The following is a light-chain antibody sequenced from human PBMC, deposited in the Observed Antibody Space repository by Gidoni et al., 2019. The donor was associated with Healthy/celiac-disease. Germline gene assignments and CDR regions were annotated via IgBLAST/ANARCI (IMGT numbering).Light chain of an antibody. CDR3: QQYDTLPSL. CDR1: QDISNY. V-gene: IGKV1-33*01. Sequence: DIQMTQSPSSLSASVGDRVTITCQASQDISNYLNWYQQKPGKAPKLLIYDASNLETGVPSRFSGSGSGTDFTFTISSLQPEDIATYYCQQYDTLPSLFGGGTKVEIK. CDR2: DAS. J-gene: IGKJ4*01.